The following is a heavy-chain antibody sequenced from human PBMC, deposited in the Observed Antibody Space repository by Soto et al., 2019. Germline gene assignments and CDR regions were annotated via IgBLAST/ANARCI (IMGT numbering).Heavy chain of an antibody. Sequence: QVQLVQSGAEVKKPGSSVKVSCKASGGTFSSYAISWVRQAPGQGLEWMGGIIPIFGTANYAQKFQGRVTITADESTSTAYMELSSLRSEDTAVYYCARDRLDYDILTGKHYYYYGMDVWGQGTTVTVSS. CDR3: ARDRLDYDILTGKHYYYYGMDV. J-gene: IGHJ6*02. CDR1: GGTFSSYA. CDR2: IIPIFGTA. V-gene: IGHV1-69*01. D-gene: IGHD3-9*01.